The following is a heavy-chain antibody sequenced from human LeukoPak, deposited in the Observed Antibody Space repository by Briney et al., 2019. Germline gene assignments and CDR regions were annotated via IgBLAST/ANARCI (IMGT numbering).Heavy chain of an antibody. Sequence: ASVKVSCKASGYTFTSYYMHWVRQAPGQGLEWMGIINPSGGSTSYAQKFQGRVTITADKSTSTAYMELSSLRSEDTAVYYCARPHSGGYSGPFDYWGQGTLVTVSS. CDR2: INPSGGST. D-gene: IGHD1-26*01. CDR3: ARPHSGGYSGPFDY. J-gene: IGHJ4*02. V-gene: IGHV1-46*01. CDR1: GYTFTSYY.